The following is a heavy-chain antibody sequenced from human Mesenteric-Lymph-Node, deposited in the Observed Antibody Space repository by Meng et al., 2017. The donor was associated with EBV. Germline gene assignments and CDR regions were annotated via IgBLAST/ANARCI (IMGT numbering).Heavy chain of an antibody. Sequence: QGQLVQCGGGVQKPGASVKVPCKTSGYTFTNFGITWVRQAPGQGLEWMGWISAYNANTDYAQNLQGRVTMTKDTSTSTAYMDLRSLRPDDTAVYYCARISDYDSSGLDNWGQGTLVTVSS. D-gene: IGHD3-22*01. CDR1: GYTFTNFG. CDR2: ISAYNANT. V-gene: IGHV1-18*01. CDR3: ARISDYDSSGLDN. J-gene: IGHJ4*02.